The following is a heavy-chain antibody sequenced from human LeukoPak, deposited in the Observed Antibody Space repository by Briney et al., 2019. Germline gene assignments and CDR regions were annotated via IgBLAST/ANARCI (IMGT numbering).Heavy chain of an antibody. Sequence: GRSLRLSCAASGFTFSSYAMHWVRQAPGKGLEWVAPISFDGSNKYYADSVKGRFTVSRDNSQTTLYLQMNSLRAEDTAVYYCARDIDGGRDNYFLYWGQGTLVTVSS. V-gene: IGHV3-30-3*01. D-gene: IGHD2-15*01. J-gene: IGHJ4*02. CDR3: ARDIDGGRDNYFLY. CDR2: ISFDGSNK. CDR1: GFTFSSYA.